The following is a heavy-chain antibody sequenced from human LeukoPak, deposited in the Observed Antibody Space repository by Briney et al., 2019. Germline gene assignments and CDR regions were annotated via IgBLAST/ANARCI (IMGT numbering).Heavy chain of an antibody. CDR1: GGSISSSSYY. J-gene: IGHJ4*02. Sequence: PSETLSLTCTVSGGSISSSSYYWGWIRQPPGKGLEWIGSIYYSGSTNYNPSLKSRVTISVDTSKNQFSLKLSSVTAADTAVYYCARYEAVAGVFDYWGQGTLVTVSS. D-gene: IGHD6-19*01. CDR3: ARYEAVAGVFDY. V-gene: IGHV4-39*07. CDR2: IYYSGST.